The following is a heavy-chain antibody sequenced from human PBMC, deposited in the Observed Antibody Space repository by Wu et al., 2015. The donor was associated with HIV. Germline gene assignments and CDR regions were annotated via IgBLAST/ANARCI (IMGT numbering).Heavy chain of an antibody. CDR2: MNTNSGNT. CDR1: GYTFTNYD. V-gene: IGHV1-8*01. Sequence: QVQLVHSGAEVKKPGASVKVSCKASGYTFTNYDINWVRQATGQGLEWMGWMNTNSGNTGYAQKFQGRVTMTRNTSISTAYMELSSLRSEDTAVYYCARITRGIAAAVATGWFDPWGQGTLGHRLL. J-gene: IGHJ5*02. CDR3: ARITRGIAAAVATGWFDP. D-gene: IGHD6-13*01.